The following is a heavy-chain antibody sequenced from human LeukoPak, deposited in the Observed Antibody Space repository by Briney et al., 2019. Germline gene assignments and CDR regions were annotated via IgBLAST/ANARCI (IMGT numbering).Heavy chain of an antibody. V-gene: IGHV2-70*11. D-gene: IGHD6-13*01. Sequence: SGPALVKPTQTLTLTCTFSGFSLSTSGMCVSWIRQPPGKALEWLARIDWDDDKYYSTSLKTRLTISKDTSKNQVVLTMTNMDPVDTATYYCARGEAYSSSWMNFDYWGQGTLVTASS. CDR2: IDWDDDK. CDR1: GFSLSTSGMC. J-gene: IGHJ4*02. CDR3: ARGEAYSSSWMNFDY.